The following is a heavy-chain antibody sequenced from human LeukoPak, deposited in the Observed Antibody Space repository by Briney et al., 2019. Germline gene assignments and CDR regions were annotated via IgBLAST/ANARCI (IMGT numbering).Heavy chain of an antibody. CDR1: GFTFSSYA. CDR2: ISSNGGRT. CDR3: ARDRYYGMDV. V-gene: IGHV3-64D*06. Sequence: GGSLRLSCSASGFTFSSYAMHWVRQAPGKGLEYVSAISSNGGRTYYADSVKGRFTISRDNSKNTLYLQMSSLRAEDTAVYYCARDRYYGMDVWGQGTTVTVSS. J-gene: IGHJ6*02.